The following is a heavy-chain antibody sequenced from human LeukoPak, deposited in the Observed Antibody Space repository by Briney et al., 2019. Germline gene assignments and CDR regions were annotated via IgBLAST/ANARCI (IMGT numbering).Heavy chain of an antibody. D-gene: IGHD3-3*01. Sequence: SEALSLTCTVSGGSISSCYWSWIRQPPGKGLEWIGYIYYSGSTNYNPSLKSRVTISVDTSKNQFSLKLSSVTAADTAVYYCARGKYYDFWSGYYRYYFDYWGQGTLVTVSS. V-gene: IGHV4-59*01. CDR3: ARGKYYDFWSGYYRYYFDY. CDR1: GGSISSCY. J-gene: IGHJ4*02. CDR2: IYYSGST.